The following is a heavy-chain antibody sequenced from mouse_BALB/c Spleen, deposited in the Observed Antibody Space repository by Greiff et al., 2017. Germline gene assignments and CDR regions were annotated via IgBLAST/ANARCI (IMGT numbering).Heavy chain of an antibody. CDR2: INPGSGGT. V-gene: IGHV1-54*01. J-gene: IGHJ3*01. Sequence: QVQLQQSGAELVRPGTSVKVSCKASGYAFTNYLIEWVKQRPGQGLEWIGVINPGSGGTNYNEKFKGKATLTADKSSSTAYMQLSSLTSDDSAVYFCARYDYAWFAYWGQGTLVTVSA. CDR1: GYAFTNYL. D-gene: IGHD2-4*01. CDR3: ARYDYAWFAY.